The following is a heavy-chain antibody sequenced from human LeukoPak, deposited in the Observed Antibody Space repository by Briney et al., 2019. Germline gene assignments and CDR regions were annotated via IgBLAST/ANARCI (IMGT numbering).Heavy chain of an antibody. J-gene: IGHJ5*02. CDR3: ARTSNWFDP. CDR1: GYTFTGYY. Sequence: ASVNVSCKASGYTFTGYYMHWVRQAPGQGLEWMGWINPNSGGTNYAQKFQGRVTMTRDTSISTAYMELSSLRSEDTAVYYCARTSNWFDPWGQGTLVTVSS. CDR2: INPNSGGT. V-gene: IGHV1-2*02.